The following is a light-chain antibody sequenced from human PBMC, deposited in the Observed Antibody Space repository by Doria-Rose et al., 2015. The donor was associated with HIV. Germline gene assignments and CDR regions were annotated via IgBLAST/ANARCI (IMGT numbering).Light chain of an antibody. Sequence: DIVMTQSSGTLSLSPGERATLSCRAGQSFSSTYLAWYQQKPGQAPSLLIYDGSTRATGIPDRFSASGSGTDFTLTINRLEPEDFALYYCHQYGTSWTFGQGTKVEV. CDR2: DGS. CDR3: HQYGTSWT. V-gene: IGKV3-20*01. J-gene: IGKJ1*01. CDR1: QSFSSTY.